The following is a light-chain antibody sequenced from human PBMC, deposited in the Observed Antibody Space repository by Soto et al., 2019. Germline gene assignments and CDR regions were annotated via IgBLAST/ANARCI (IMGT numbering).Light chain of an antibody. CDR3: SSFTSKSSLI. CDR1: SSDVGVYKY. J-gene: IGLJ2*01. V-gene: IGLV2-14*01. CDR2: EVS. Sequence: QSALTQPASVSGSPGQSITISCTGTSSDVGVYKYVSWYQQHPGKAPKLMIYEVSNRPSGISNRFSGSKSGNTASLTIAGLQAEDEADYYCSSFTSKSSLIFGGGTQLTVL.